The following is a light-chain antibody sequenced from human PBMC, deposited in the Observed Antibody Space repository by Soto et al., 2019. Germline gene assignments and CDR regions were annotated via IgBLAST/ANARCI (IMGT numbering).Light chain of an antibody. V-gene: IGLV2-14*01. CDR3: CSYTGGNARVV. CDR2: DVS. J-gene: IGLJ2*01. CDR1: SDVGAYRY. Sequence: QSALTQPASVSGSPGQSITISCTGSDVGAYRYVSWYQQHPGKAPRLMIYDVSNRPSGVSVRFSVSKSFNTASLPISGLQHDDEDYFFCCSYTGGNARVVFGGGTKLTVL.